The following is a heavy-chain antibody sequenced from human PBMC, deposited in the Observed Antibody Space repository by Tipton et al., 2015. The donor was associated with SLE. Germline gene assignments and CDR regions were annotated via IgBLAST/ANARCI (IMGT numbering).Heavy chain of an antibody. J-gene: IGHJ6*03. CDR1: GGSISSGGYY. V-gene: IGHV4-31*03. CDR2: IYYSGST. Sequence: TLSLTCTVSGGSISSGGYYWSWIRQHPGKGLEWIGYIYYSGSTYYNPSLKSRVTISVDTSKNQFSLKLSSVTAADTAVYYCARSRIGLGYNYDMDVWGKGTTVTVSS. CDR3: ARSRIGLGYNYDMDV. D-gene: IGHD1-1*01.